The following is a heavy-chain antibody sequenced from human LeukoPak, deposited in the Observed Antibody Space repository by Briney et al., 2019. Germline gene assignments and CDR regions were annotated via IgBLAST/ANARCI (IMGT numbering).Heavy chain of an antibody. CDR3: STLTSRGLSDS. CDR2: IKSKADGETI. J-gene: IGHJ4*02. D-gene: IGHD1-20*01. V-gene: IGHV3-15*07. CDR1: GFTFTNAW. Sequence: GGSLRLSCAASGFTFTNAWMNWVRQAPGKGLEWVGRIKSKADGETIDYAAPVKGRFTFSRDDSKNMLYLQVNSLKSEDTAVYYCSTLTSRGLSDSWGQGTLVTVSS.